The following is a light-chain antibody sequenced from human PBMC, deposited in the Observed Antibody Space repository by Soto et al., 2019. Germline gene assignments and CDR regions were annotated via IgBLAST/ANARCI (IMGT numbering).Light chain of an antibody. CDR3: QQTYSTPQT. CDR1: QSVSYY. Sequence: EIVMTQSPATLSVSPVEGATLSCMASQSVSYYLAWYQQKPGQAPRLLIYDASSRATGVPDRFSGSGSGTDFTLTISSLYPEDFATYYCQQTYSTPQTFGQGTKVDIK. J-gene: IGKJ1*01. V-gene: IGKV3D-15*01. CDR2: DAS.